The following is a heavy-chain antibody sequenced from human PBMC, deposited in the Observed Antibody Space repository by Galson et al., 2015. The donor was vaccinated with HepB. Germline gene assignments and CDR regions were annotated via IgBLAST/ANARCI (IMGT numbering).Heavy chain of an antibody. J-gene: IGHJ6*02. Sequence: SLRLSCAASGFTFSTYGMHWVRQAPGKGLEWVALIWYDGTNKYYAGSVKGRFTISRDNSKNTLYLQMNNLRAEDTAVYYCARAFRNHDSLTGSRHYYYYAMDVWGQGTTVSVSS. D-gene: IGHD3-9*01. CDR2: IWYDGTNK. CDR3: ARAFRNHDSLTGSRHYYYYAMDV. V-gene: IGHV3-33*08. CDR1: GFTFSTYG.